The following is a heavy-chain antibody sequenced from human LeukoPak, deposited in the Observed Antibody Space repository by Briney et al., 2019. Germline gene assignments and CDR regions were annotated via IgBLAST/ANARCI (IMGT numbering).Heavy chain of an antibody. CDR3: APRGDIEHSYGYGKWFDP. CDR1: GGSFSGYY. D-gene: IGHD5-18*01. CDR2: INHSGST. V-gene: IGHV4-34*01. Sequence: SETLSLTCAVYGGSFSGYYWSWIRQPPGRGLEWIGEINHSGSTNYNASLKSRVTISVDTSKNQFSLRLSSVTAADTAVYYCAPRGDIEHSYGYGKWFDPWGQGTRVTVSS. J-gene: IGHJ5*02.